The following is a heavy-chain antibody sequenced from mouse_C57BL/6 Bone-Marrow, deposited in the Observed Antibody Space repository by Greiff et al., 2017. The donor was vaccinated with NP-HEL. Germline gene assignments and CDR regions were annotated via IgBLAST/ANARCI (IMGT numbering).Heavy chain of an antibody. V-gene: IGHV1-85*01. J-gene: IGHJ2*01. CDR2: ISPRDGST. CDR1: GYTFTSYD. D-gene: IGHD1-1*01. CDR3: ARCHYYGSIFVVYFDY. Sequence: QVQLKESGPELVQPGASVTLSCKASGYTFTSYDINWVKQRPGQGLEWIGWISPRDGSTKYNEKFKGKATLPVDPSSSTSYMELHSLTSDVSSVYFCARCHYYGSIFVVYFDYWRQGTTLTVSS.